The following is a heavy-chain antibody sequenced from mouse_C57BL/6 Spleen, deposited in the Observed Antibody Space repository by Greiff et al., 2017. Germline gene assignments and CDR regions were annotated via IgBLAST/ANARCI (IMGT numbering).Heavy chain of an antibody. Sequence: VQLQQSGAELVKPGASVKLSCKASGYTFTSYWMHWVKQRPGQGREWIGMIHPNSGSTNYNEKFKSKATLTVDKSSSTAYMQLSSLTSEDSAVYYCARSGYRGNWYFDVWGTGTTVTVSS. CDR3: ARSGYRGNWYFDV. CDR2: IHPNSGST. V-gene: IGHV1-64*01. CDR1: GYTFTSYW. J-gene: IGHJ1*03. D-gene: IGHD2-12*01.